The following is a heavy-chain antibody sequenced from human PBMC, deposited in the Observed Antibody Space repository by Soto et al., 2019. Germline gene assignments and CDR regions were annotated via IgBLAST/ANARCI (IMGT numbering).Heavy chain of an antibody. D-gene: IGHD6-13*01. CDR2: ISGSGGST. V-gene: IGHV3-23*01. J-gene: IGHJ4*02. Sequence: EVQLLESGGGLVQPGGSLRLSCAASGFTFSSYAMSWVRQAPGKGLEWVSAISGSGGSTYYADSVKGRFTISRDNSKNTLYLQMNSLRAEDTAVYYCAKDLWLRGIAAAGKDYWGQGTLVTVSS. CDR3: AKDLWLRGIAAAGKDY. CDR1: GFTFSSYA.